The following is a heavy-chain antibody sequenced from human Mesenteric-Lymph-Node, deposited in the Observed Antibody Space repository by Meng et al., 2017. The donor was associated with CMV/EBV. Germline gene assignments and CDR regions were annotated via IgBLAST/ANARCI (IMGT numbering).Heavy chain of an antibody. D-gene: IGHD5-18*01. V-gene: IGHV3-48*04. J-gene: IGHJ4*02. CDR1: GFTFSSYS. CDR2: ISSSSTSI. CDR3: ARGGGYSYGSF. Sequence: GESLKISCAASGFTFSSYSMIWVRQAPGKGLEWVSYISSSSTSIYYADSVKGRFTISRDNAKNSLYLQMNSLRAEDTAVYYCARGGGYSYGSFWGQGTLVTVS.